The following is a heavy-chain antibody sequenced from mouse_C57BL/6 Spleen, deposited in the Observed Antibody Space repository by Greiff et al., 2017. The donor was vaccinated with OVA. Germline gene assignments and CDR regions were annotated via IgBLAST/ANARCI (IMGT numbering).Heavy chain of an antibody. Sequence: QVQLQQSGAELVKPGASVKISCKASGYAFSSYWMNWVKQRPGTGLEWIGQIYPGDGDTNYNGKFKGKATLTADKSSSTAYMQLSSLTSEDSAVYFCARGDYGYAMDYWGQGTSVTVSS. CDR3: ARGDYGYAMDY. V-gene: IGHV1-80*01. CDR1: GYAFSSYW. D-gene: IGHD1-1*01. J-gene: IGHJ4*01. CDR2: IYPGDGDT.